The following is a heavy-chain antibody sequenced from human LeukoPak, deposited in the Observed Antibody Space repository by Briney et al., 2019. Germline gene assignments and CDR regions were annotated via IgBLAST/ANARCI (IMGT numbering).Heavy chain of an antibody. V-gene: IGHV3-23*01. CDR2: ISVSGGST. CDR3: ARGTVTAPDY. J-gene: IGHJ4*02. D-gene: IGHD4-17*01. CDR1: GFTFSSYA. Sequence: HAGGSLRLSCAASGFTFSSYAMSWVRQAPGKGLEWVSVISVSGGSTYYADSVKGRFTVSRDNSKNTLFLQMNSLRAEDTAVYSCARGTVTAPDYWGQGTLVTVSS.